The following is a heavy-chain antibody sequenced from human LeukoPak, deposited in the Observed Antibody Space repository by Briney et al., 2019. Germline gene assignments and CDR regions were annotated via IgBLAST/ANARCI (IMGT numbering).Heavy chain of an antibody. J-gene: IGHJ5*02. CDR2: IKHSGST. D-gene: IGHD2-2*02. Sequence: PSETLSLTCAVYGGSFSGYYWSWIRQPPGKGLEWIGEIKHSGSTNYNPSLKSRVTISVDTSKNQFSLKLSSVTAADTAVYYCAREGGRSVVVPAAITWFDPWGQGTLVTVSS. CDR3: AREGGRSVVVPAAITWFDP. CDR1: GGSFSGYY. V-gene: IGHV4-34*01.